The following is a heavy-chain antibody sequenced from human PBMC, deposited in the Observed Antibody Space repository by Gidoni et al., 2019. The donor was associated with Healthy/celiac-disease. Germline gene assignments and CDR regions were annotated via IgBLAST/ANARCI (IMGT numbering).Heavy chain of an antibody. CDR1: GFTFSSYA. J-gene: IGHJ4*02. CDR2: ISGSGGST. V-gene: IGHV3-23*01. Sequence: EVQLLESGGGLVQPGGSLRLSCAASGFTFSSYAMSWVRQAPGKGLEWVSAISGSGGSTYYADSVKGRFTISRDNSKNTLYLQMNSLRAEDTAVYYCAKDSPSDIVVVPAAPFDYWGQGTLVTVSS. D-gene: IGHD2-2*01. CDR3: AKDSPSDIVVVPAAPFDY.